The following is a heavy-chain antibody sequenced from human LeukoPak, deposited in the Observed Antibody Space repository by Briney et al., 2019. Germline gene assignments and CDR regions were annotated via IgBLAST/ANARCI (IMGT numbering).Heavy chain of an antibody. Sequence: ASVKVSCKVSGYTLTELSMHWVRQAPGKGLEWMGGFDPEDGETIYAQKFQGRVTMTEDTSTDTAYMELSSLRSEDTAVYYCATGCLRGTLNSGSYCEGTYNWFDPWGQGTLVTVSS. CDR1: GYTLTELS. CDR2: FDPEDGET. CDR3: ATGCLRGTLNSGSYCEGTYNWFDP. D-gene: IGHD1-26*01. J-gene: IGHJ5*02. V-gene: IGHV1-24*01.